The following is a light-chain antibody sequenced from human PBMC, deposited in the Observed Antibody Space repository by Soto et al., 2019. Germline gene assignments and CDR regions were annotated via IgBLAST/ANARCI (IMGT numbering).Light chain of an antibody. V-gene: IGKV3-15*01. CDR1: QSVSYN. J-gene: IGKJ4*01. CDR3: QQYNNWPLT. Sequence: EIVMTQSPATLSVSPGARVTLSGMASQSVSYNLAWYQQKPGQAPRLLIYGASTRATAIPASVSGSGSGTEFTLTISSLQSEDSEVYYWQQYNNWPLTFGGGTKVEIK. CDR2: GAS.